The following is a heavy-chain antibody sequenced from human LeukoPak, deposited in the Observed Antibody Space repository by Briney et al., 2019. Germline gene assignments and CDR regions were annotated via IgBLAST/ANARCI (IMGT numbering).Heavy chain of an antibody. CDR1: GGSISSYY. Sequence: SETLSLTCTVSGGSISSYYWSWIRQPPRKGLEGIGYIYYSRSTNYNPSLKSRVTISVDTSKNQFSLKLSSLTAADTAVYYCARDEGATFGDAFDIWGQGTMVTVSS. CDR3: ARDEGATFGDAFDI. CDR2: IYYSRST. J-gene: IGHJ3*02. V-gene: IGHV4-59*01. D-gene: IGHD1-26*01.